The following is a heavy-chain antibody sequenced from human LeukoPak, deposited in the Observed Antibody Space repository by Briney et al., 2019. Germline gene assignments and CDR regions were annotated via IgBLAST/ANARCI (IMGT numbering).Heavy chain of an antibody. CDR1: GFTFGDYA. Sequence: GGSLRLSCTTSGFTFGDYAIHWVRQAPGKGLEWLGFIRSKGYGGTTEYAASVRDKFSISRDDSKSIAFLQINALKTEDTAVYYCARDSPIAAASDYWGQGTLVTVSS. V-gene: IGHV3-49*04. D-gene: IGHD6-13*01. CDR2: IRSKGYGGTT. CDR3: ARDSPIAAASDY. J-gene: IGHJ4*02.